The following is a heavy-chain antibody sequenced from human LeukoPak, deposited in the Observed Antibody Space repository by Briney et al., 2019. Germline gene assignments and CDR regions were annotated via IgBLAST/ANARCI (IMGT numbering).Heavy chain of an antibody. CDR1: GGSISPYY. V-gene: IGHV4-59*01. D-gene: IGHD2-15*01. Sequence: SETLSLTCTVSGGSISPYYWSWIRQPPGKGLEWIGYIYYSGSTNYNPSLKSRVTISVDTSKNQFSLKLTSVTAADTAVYYCARRYCSGGSCYPDYWGQGTLVPVSS. CDR3: ARRYCSGGSCYPDY. CDR2: IYYSGST. J-gene: IGHJ4*02.